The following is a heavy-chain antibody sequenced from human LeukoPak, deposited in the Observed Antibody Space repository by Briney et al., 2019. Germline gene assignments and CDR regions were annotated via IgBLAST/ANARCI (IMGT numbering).Heavy chain of an antibody. V-gene: IGHV4-38-2*01. CDR3: ARAETYSSGWYDPFFDY. CDR2: IYHSGSS. D-gene: IGHD6-19*01. Sequence: PSETLSLTCAVYGASFSGYYWGWIRRPPGKGLEWIGSIYHSGSSYYNPSLKSRVTISVDTSKNQFSLKLRSVTAADTAVYHCARAETYSSGWYDPFFDYWGQGTLVTVST. J-gene: IGHJ4*02. CDR1: GASFSGYY.